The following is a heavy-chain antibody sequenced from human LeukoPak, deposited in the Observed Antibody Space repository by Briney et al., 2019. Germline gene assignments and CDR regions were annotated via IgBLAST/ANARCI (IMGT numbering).Heavy chain of an antibody. Sequence: ASVKVSCKASGYAFSSYDINRVRQATGQGLAWMGWMNPGSGNTGYAQKFQGRVTMTRSASISTAYMELSGLTSEDTAVYFCVRCAVGCYYNFGIDVWGQGTTVTVS. V-gene: IGHV1-8*02. J-gene: IGHJ6*02. CDR2: MNPGSGNT. D-gene: IGHD3-3*01. CDR1: GYAFSSYD. CDR3: VRCAVGCYYNFGIDV.